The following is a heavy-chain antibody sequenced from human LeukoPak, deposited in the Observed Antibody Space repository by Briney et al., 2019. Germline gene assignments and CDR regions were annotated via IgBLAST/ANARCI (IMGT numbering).Heavy chain of an antibody. Sequence: GASVKVSCKASGYTFTSYGISGLRQAPGQGLEWMAWISGDNGNTTYAKKLQGRVTMTTETSTSTAYMELRSLRSDDTAAYYCARAFWGVERHYYYYMDVWGKGTTVTVSS. CDR3: ARAFWGVERHYYYYMDV. J-gene: IGHJ6*03. CDR2: ISGDNGNT. CDR1: GYTFTSYG. D-gene: IGHD5-24*01. V-gene: IGHV1-18*01.